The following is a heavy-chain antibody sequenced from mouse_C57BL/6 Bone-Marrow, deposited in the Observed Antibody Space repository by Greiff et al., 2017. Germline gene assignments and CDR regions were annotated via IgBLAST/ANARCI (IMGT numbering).Heavy chain of an antibody. CDR2: ISSGGSYT. Sequence: EVKLVESGGDLVKPGGSLKLSCAASGFTFSSYGMSWVRQTPDKRLEWVATISSGGSYTYYPDSVKGRFTISRDNAKNTLYLQMSSLKSEDTAMYYGARQGNGNHYYAMDYWGQGASVTVSS. J-gene: IGHJ4*01. V-gene: IGHV5-6*01. CDR3: ARQGNGNHYYAMDY. CDR1: GFTFSSYG. D-gene: IGHD2-1*01.